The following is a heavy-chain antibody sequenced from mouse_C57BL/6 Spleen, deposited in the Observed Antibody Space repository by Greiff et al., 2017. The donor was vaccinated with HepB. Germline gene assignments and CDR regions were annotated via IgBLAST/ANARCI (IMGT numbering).Heavy chain of an antibody. J-gene: IGHJ2*01. CDR1: GYTFTDYN. CDR2: INPNNGGT. V-gene: IGHV1-18*01. D-gene: IGHD2-4*01. Sequence: EVQLQQSGPELVKPGASVKIPCKASGYTFTDYNMDWVKQSHGKSLEWIGDINPNNGGTIYNQKFKGKATLTVDKSSSTAYMELRSLTSEDTAVYYCARVKRGYDYDTVYFDYWGQGTTLTVSS. CDR3: ARVKRGYDYDTVYFDY.